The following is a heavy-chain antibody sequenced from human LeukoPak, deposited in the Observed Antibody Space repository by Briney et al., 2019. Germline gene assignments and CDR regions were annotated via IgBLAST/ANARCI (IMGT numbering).Heavy chain of an antibody. Sequence: AASVKVSCKVSGYTLTKLSMHWVRQAPGKGLEWMGGFDPEDGETIYAEKLQGRVTMTGDTSTETAYMELSSLTSDDTAVYYCATSDYCTNTVCLLRTFHLWGQGTMVIVSS. V-gene: IGHV1-24*01. J-gene: IGHJ3*01. D-gene: IGHD2-8*01. CDR2: FDPEDGET. CDR3: ATSDYCTNTVCLLRTFHL. CDR1: GYTLTKLS.